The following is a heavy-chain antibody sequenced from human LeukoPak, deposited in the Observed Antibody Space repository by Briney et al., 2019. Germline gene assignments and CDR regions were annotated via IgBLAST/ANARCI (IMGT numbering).Heavy chain of an antibody. CDR3: ARDRRVSLLRYFDWLSPYGMDV. V-gene: IGHV1-2*02. CDR1: GYTFTGYY. Sequence: PAASVKVSCKASGYTFTGYYMHWVRQAPGQGLEWMGWINPNSGGTNYAQKFQGRVTMTRDTSISTAYMELSRLRSDDTAVYYCARDRRVSLLRYFDWLSPYGMDVWGQGTTVTVSS. CDR2: INPNSGGT. J-gene: IGHJ6*02. D-gene: IGHD3-9*01.